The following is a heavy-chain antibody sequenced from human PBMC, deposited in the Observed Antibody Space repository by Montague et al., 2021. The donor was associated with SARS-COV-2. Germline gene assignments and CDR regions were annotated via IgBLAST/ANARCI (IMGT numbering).Heavy chain of an antibody. D-gene: IGHD1-26*01. Sequence: SLRLSYAASGSTFGDYGMSWVRQAPGRGLEWVSGITWNSVRTCYADSVGGRFTISRDNAKNSLYLQMNIPRVEDAALYYCARGYYGGPFDNWGQGTLVTVSS. CDR3: ARGYYGGPFDN. V-gene: IGHV3-20*03. CDR1: GSTFGDYG. CDR2: ITWNSVRT. J-gene: IGHJ4*02.